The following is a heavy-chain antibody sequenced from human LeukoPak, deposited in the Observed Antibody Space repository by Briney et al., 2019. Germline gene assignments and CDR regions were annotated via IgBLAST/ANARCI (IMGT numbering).Heavy chain of an antibody. D-gene: IGHD1-26*01. J-gene: IGHJ4*02. CDR2: ISYDGSNK. V-gene: IGHV3-30*03. CDR1: EFTFSSYG. Sequence: PGGSLKLSCAAFEFTFSSYGMHWVCQAPGKGLEWVAVISYDGSNKYYADSVKGRFTISRDNSKNTLYLQMNSLRAEDTAVYYCARDRIVGATIRYYFDYWGQGTLVTVSS. CDR3: ARDRIVGATIRYYFDY.